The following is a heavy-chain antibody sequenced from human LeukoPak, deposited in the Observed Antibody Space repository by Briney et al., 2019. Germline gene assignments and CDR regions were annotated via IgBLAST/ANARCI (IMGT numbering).Heavy chain of an antibody. CDR3: ARTDSGWYSPPGY. J-gene: IGHJ4*02. Sequence: PGGSLRLSCAASGFTFSSYEMNWVRQAPGKGLERISYISTSGSSINYADSVKGRFTISRDNAKNSLYLQMNSLRAEDTAVYYCARTDSGWYSPPGYWGQGTLVTVSS. D-gene: IGHD6-19*01. CDR1: GFTFSSYE. CDR2: ISTSGSSI. V-gene: IGHV3-48*03.